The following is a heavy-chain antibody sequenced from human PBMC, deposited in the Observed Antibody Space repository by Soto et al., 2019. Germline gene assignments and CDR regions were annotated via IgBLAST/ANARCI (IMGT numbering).Heavy chain of an antibody. CDR2: IYHRGST. V-gene: IGHV4-39*01. Sequence: QLQLQESGPGLVKPSETLSLTCTVSGGSISSDSYYWGWIRQPPGKGLEWIGTIYHRGSTYYNPSLKSRVTISVDTSKNQFSLRLTSVTAADTAVYYCARHRLAFCGGDCWGSYHFDYWGQGTLVTVSS. CDR3: ARHRLAFCGGDCWGSYHFDY. CDR1: GGSISSDSYY. D-gene: IGHD2-21*02. J-gene: IGHJ4*02.